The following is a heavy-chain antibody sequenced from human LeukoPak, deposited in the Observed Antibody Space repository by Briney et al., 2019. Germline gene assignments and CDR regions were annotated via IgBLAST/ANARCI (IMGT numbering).Heavy chain of an antibody. J-gene: IGHJ4*02. D-gene: IGHD1-26*01. CDR2: INWNGGST. Sequence: PGGSLRLSCAASGFTFDDYGMSWVRQAPGKGLEWVSGINWNGGSTVYADSVKGRFTISRDNAKNSLYLQMNSLRAEDTALYYCAREGWEPRRGGPFDYWGQGTLVTVSS. CDR1: GFTFDDYG. V-gene: IGHV3-20*04. CDR3: AREGWEPRRGGPFDY.